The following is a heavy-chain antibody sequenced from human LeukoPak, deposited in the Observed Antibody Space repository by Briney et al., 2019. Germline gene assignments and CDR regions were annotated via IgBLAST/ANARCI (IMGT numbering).Heavy chain of an antibody. CDR3: AKDRGYSYGFLGMDV. CDR2: ISYDGSNK. CDR1: GFTFSSYG. D-gene: IGHD5-18*01. J-gene: IGHJ6*02. Sequence: PGGSLRLSCAASGFTFSSYGMQWVRQAPGKGLECEAVISYDGSNKYYADSVKGRFTTSRDKSTHTLYLQINSLRTEDTAVYYCAKDRGYSYGFLGMDVWGQGTTVTVSS. V-gene: IGHV3-30*18.